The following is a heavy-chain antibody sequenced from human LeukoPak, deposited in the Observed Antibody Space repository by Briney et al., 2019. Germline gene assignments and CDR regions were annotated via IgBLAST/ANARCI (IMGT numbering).Heavy chain of an antibody. J-gene: IGHJ3*02. V-gene: IGHV4-4*02. Sequence: SETLCLTCAVSGGSIISNNWWSWVRQPPGMGLEWIGEIYHSGSTNYNPSLKSRVTISVDRSKNQFSLKLNSVTAADTAVYYCARGCSSTSCSAARGAFDIWGQGTMVTVSS. CDR2: IYHSGST. D-gene: IGHD2-2*01. CDR1: GGSIISNNW. CDR3: ARGCSSTSCSAARGAFDI.